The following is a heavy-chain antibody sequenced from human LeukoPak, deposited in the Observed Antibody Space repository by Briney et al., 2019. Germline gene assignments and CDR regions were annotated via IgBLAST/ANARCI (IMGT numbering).Heavy chain of an antibody. CDR2: IKSKTDGGTT. Sequence: PGGSLRLSCAASGFTFSNAWMSWVRQAPGKGLEWVGRIKSKTDGGTTDYAAPVKGRFTISRDDSKNTLYLQMNSLKTENTAVYYCTTLRAWGDYDFRYYFDYWGQGTLVTVSS. CDR1: GFTFSNAW. J-gene: IGHJ4*02. CDR3: TTLRAWGDYDFRYYFDY. D-gene: IGHD5-12*01. V-gene: IGHV3-15*01.